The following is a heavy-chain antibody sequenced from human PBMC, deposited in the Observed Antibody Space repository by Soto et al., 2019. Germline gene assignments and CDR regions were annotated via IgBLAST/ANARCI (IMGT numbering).Heavy chain of an antibody. J-gene: IGHJ4*02. CDR2: INPSGGST. CDR3: ARVMNYYDRVFDY. V-gene: IGHV1-46*01. Sequence: PGQGLEWMGIINPSGGSTSYAQKFQGRVTMTRDTSTSTVYMELSSLRSEDTAVYYCARVMNYYDRVFDYWGQGTLVTVSS. D-gene: IGHD3-22*01.